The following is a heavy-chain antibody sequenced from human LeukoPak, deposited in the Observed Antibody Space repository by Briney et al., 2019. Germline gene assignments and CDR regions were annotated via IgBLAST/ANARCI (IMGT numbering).Heavy chain of an antibody. V-gene: IGHV3-73*01. CDR3: TRHGRDTAMEAKYNWFDP. J-gene: IGHJ5*02. CDR1: GFTFSGSA. Sequence: GGSLRLSCAASGFTFSGSAMHWVRQASGKGLEWVGRIRSKANSYATAYAASVKGRFTISRDDSKNTAYLRMNSLKTEDTAVYYCTRHGRDTAMEAKYNWFDPWGQGTLVTVSS. CDR2: IRSKANSYAT. D-gene: IGHD5-18*01.